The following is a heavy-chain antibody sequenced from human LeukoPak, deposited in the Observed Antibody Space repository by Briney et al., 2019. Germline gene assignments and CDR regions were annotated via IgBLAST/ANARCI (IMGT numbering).Heavy chain of an antibody. J-gene: IGHJ6*03. V-gene: IGHV3-11*04. CDR3: AREAYNDFWSGSWRYYYYMDV. D-gene: IGHD3-3*01. CDR2: ISNGGNTI. CDR1: GFTFSDYY. Sequence: GGSLRLSCAASGFTFSDYYMSWIRQAPGKGLEWVSYISNGGNTIYYADSVKGRFTISRDNTKNPLYLQMNSLRAEDTAVYYCAREAYNDFWSGSWRYYYYMDVWGKGTTVTVSS.